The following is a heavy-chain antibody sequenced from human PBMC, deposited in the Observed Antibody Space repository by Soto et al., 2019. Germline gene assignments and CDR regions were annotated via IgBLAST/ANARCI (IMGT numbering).Heavy chain of an antibody. CDR1: GGTFSSYT. D-gene: IGHD6-19*01. CDR3: AVLAVAAQRYAFAI. CDR2: IIPFLGIA. Sequence: QGQLVQSGAEVKKPGSSVKVSCKASGGTFSSYTISWVLLAPGQGLEWMGRIIPFLGIANYAKKFQGRVTITAYYYTSTAYMELSSLRSEDPAVYYFAVLAVAAQRYAFAIWGQGPMFTVSS. J-gene: IGHJ3*02. V-gene: IGHV1-69*02.